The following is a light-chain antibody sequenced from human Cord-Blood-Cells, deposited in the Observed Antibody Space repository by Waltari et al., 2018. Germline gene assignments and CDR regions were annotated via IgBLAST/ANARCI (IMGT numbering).Light chain of an antibody. CDR3: NSRDSSGNHWV. V-gene: IGLV3-19*01. Sequence: SSELTQDPAVSVAVGHTVRIKCHGESPSRDYARWYQHKPGQAPVLVIYGKNNRPSGIPDRFSGSSSGNTASLTITGAQAEDEADYYCNSRDSSGNHWVFGGGTKLTVL. CDR2: GKN. CDR1: SPSRDY. J-gene: IGLJ3*02.